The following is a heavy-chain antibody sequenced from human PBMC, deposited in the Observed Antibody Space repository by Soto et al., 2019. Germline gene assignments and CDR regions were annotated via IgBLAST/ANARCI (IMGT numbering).Heavy chain of an antibody. D-gene: IGHD3-3*01. CDR2: ISGSGGST. Sequence: GGSLRLSCAASGFTFSSYAMSWVRQAPGKGLEWVSAISGSGGSTYYADSVKGRFTISRDNSKNTLYLQMNSLRAEDTAVYYCAKVPYYDFWSGSYYSDYWGQGTLVTVSS. CDR3: AKVPYYDFWSGSYYSDY. V-gene: IGHV3-23*01. CDR1: GFTFSSYA. J-gene: IGHJ4*02.